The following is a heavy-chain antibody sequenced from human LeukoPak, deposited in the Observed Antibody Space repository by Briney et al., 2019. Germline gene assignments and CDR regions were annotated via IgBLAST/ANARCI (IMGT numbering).Heavy chain of an antibody. CDR2: IYYSGST. V-gene: IGHV4-61*08. Sequence: SETLSLTCTVSGGSISSGGFYWSWVRQYPGKGLEWIGYIYYSGSTNYNPSLKSRVTISVDTSKNQFSLKLSSVTAADTAVYYCARVKWELLRSWFDHWGQGTLVTVSS. D-gene: IGHD1-26*01. CDR1: GGSISSGGFY. CDR3: ARVKWELLRSWFDH. J-gene: IGHJ5*02.